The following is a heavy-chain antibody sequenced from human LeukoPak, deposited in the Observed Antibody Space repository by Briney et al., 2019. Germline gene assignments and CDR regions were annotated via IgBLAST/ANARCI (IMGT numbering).Heavy chain of an antibody. D-gene: IGHD2-15*01. Sequence: GGSLRLSCAASGFTFSNAWMSWVRQAPGKGLEWVGRIKSKTDGGTTDYAAPVKGRFTISRDDSKNTLYLQMNSLKTEDTAVHYCTTPMTSYCSGGSCYQFSDYWGQGTLVTVSS. CDR2: IKSKTDGGTT. V-gene: IGHV3-15*01. CDR1: GFTFSNAW. J-gene: IGHJ4*02. CDR3: TTPMTSYCSGGSCYQFSDY.